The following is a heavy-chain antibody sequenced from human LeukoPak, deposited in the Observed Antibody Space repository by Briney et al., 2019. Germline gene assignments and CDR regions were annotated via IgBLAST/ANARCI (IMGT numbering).Heavy chain of an antibody. CDR1: GDSVSSNSAA. D-gene: IGHD6-13*01. CDR2: TYYRSKWYN. Sequence: SQTLSLTCAISGDSVSSNSAAWNWIRQSPSRGLEWLGRTYYRSKWYNDYAVSVKSRITINPDTSKNQFSLQLNSVTPEDTAVYYCARGSKYSSSWHESNFDYWAREPWSPSPQ. CDR3: ARGSKYSSSWHESNFDY. V-gene: IGHV6-1*01. J-gene: IGHJ4*02.